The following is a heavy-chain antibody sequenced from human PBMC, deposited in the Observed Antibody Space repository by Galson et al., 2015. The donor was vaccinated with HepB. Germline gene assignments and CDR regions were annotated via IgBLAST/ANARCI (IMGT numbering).Heavy chain of an antibody. Sequence: SLRLSCAASGFTFNTYWMHWVRQVSGKGLVWASRINSDGSSTSYADSVKGRFTISRDNAKNTLYLQMNSLRAEDTGLYHCARGYYYESSGYFYHYGMDVWGQGTTVTVSS. V-gene: IGHV3-74*01. CDR3: ARGYYYESSGYFYHYGMDV. D-gene: IGHD3-22*01. CDR2: INSDGSST. J-gene: IGHJ6*02. CDR1: GFTFNTYW.